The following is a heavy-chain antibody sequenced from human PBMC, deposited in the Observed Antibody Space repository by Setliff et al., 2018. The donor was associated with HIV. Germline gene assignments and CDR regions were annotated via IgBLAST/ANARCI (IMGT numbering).Heavy chain of an antibody. CDR1: GFTFSSYG. Sequence: EGSLRLSCAASGFTFSSYGMHWVRQAPGKGLEWVAVIWYDGSNKYYADSVKGRFTISRDNSKNTLYLQMNSLRAEDTAVYYCAKTPSSGWYSLYLDYWGQGTLVTVSS. D-gene: IGHD6-19*01. CDR3: AKTPSSGWYSLYLDY. J-gene: IGHJ4*02. V-gene: IGHV3-33*06. CDR2: IWYDGSNK.